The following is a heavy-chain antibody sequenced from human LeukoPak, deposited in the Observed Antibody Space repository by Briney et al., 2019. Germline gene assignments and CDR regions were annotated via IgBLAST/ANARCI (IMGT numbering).Heavy chain of an antibody. V-gene: IGHV4-4*07. CDR3: ARDREVIAARPEGWFDP. CDR2: IYTSGST. J-gene: IGHJ5*02. D-gene: IGHD6-6*01. CDR1: GGSMSSYY. Sequence: SETLSLTCTVSGGSMSSYYWSWIRQPAGKGLEWIGRIYTSGSTNYNPSLKSRVTISVDKSKNQFSLKLSSVTAADTAVYYCARDREVIAARPEGWFDPWGQGTLVTVSS.